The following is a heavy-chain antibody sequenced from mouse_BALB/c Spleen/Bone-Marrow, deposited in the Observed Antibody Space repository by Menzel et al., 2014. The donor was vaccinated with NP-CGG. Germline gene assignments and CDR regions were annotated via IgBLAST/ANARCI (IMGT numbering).Heavy chain of an antibody. CDR3: ARSPGNYVY. D-gene: IGHD2-1*01. J-gene: IGHJ3*01. V-gene: IGHV1-7*01. CDR2: INPSTGYT. CDR1: GYTFTSYW. Sequence: QVQLQQSGAELAKPGASVKMSCKASGYTFTSYWMHWVKQRPGQGLEWIGYINPSTGYTEYNQKFKDKATLTADKSSSTAYMQLSSLTSEDSAVYYCARSPGNYVYWSQGTLVTVSA.